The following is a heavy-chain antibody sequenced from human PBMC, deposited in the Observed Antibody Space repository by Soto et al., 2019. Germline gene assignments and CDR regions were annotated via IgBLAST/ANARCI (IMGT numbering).Heavy chain of an antibody. CDR2: INHSGST. J-gene: IGHJ4*02. Sequence: SETLSLTCTVSGGSISSYYWSWIRQPPGKGPEWIGEINHSGSTNYNPSLKSRVTISVDTSKNQFSLKLTSVTAADTAVYYCARDKITGLYDYSGQGTPVTVSS. V-gene: IGHV4-34*01. CDR3: ARDKITGLYDY. CDR1: GGSISSYY. D-gene: IGHD2-8*02.